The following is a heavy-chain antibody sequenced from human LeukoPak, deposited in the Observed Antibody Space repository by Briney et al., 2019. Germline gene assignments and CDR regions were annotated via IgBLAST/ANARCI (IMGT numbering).Heavy chain of an antibody. J-gene: IGHJ4*02. D-gene: IGHD6-6*01. CDR2: ISYDGSNK. Sequence: TGGSLRLSCAASGFTFSSYAMSWVRQAPGKGLEWVAAISYDGSNKYYADSVKGRFTISRDNSKNTLYLQMNSLRAEDTAVYYCARFSIAAIFDYWGQGTLVTVSS. CDR3: ARFSIAAIFDY. V-gene: IGHV3-30*04. CDR1: GFTFSSYA.